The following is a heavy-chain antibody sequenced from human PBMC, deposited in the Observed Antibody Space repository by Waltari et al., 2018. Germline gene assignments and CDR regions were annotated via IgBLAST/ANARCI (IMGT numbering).Heavy chain of an antibody. Sequence: QVQLVESGGGVVQPGRSLRLSCAASGFPFSSYGLHWLRQAPGKGLEWVAVISYDGSNKYYADSVKGRFTISRENSKNTLYLQMNSLRAEDTAVYYCAKDLAGYSSGWYNGMDVWGQGTTVTVSS. CDR1: GFPFSSYG. V-gene: IGHV3-30*18. J-gene: IGHJ6*02. CDR2: ISYDGSNK. CDR3: AKDLAGYSSGWYNGMDV. D-gene: IGHD6-19*01.